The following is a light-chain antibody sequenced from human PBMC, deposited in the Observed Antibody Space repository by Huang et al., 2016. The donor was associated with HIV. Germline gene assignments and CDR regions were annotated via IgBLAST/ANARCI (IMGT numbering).Light chain of an antibody. Sequence: DIQMTQSPSSLSVSVGDRVTITCRASQSISSYLNWYQQKPGTAPKVLIYAATSLQSGVPSRFSGSGAGTDFTLTINNLQPEDSATYYCQQTYITPLTFGQGTKLEIK. J-gene: IGKJ2*01. V-gene: IGKV1-39*01. CDR3: QQTYITPLT. CDR2: AAT. CDR1: QSISSY.